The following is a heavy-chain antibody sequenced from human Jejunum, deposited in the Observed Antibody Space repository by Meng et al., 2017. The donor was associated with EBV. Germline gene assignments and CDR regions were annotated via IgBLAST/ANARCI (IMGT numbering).Heavy chain of an antibody. V-gene: IGHV1-2*06. Sequence: QVQLVQSGTEVKESGASVKVSCKASGYPFTDYYLHWVRQAPGQGLEWMGRVNPNSGVTNYAEKFQGRVTMTRDTSISTSYMEVSRLTSDDTAVYYCARPISGYTYYFDYWGQGTLVTVSS. J-gene: IGHJ4*02. D-gene: IGHD5-18*01. CDR1: GYPFTDYY. CDR3: ARPISGYTYYFDY. CDR2: VNPNSGVT.